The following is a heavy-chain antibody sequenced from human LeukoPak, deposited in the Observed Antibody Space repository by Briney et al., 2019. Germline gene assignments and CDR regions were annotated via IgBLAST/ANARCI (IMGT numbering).Heavy chain of an antibody. V-gene: IGHV3-66*01. CDR3: ARDSSSGWFDY. CDR1: GFTVSNNN. CDR2: ISSGGST. D-gene: IGHD6-19*01. Sequence: GGSLRLSCAASGFTVSNNNMNWVRQAPGKRLEWVSVISSGGSTYYADSVKGRFTISRDNSKNTLYLQMNSLRAEDTALYYCARDSSSGWFDYWGQGTLVTVSS. J-gene: IGHJ4*02.